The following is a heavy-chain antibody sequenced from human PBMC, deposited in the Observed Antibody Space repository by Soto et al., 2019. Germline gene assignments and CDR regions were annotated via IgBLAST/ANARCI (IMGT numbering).Heavy chain of an antibody. CDR2: LSWNSQTI. CDR3: AKVGRSSPGRYYFDS. V-gene: IGHV3-9*01. D-gene: IGHD3-9*01. J-gene: IGHJ4*02. Sequence: GGSLRLSSLASGFSFDYYAMNWVRQAPEKGLEWVAGLSWNSQTIAYADSVQGRFTISRDNAKNSLYLDMNSLKIEDTAFYYCAKVGRSSPGRYYFDSWGQGTRVTVS. CDR1: GFSFDYYA.